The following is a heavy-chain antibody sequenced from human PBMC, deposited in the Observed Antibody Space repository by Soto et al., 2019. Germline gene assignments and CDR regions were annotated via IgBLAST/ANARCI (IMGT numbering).Heavy chain of an antibody. V-gene: IGHV3-30*18. J-gene: IGHJ4*02. D-gene: IGHD6-19*01. CDR1: GFTFSDYA. Sequence: VQLVESGRGVVQPGRPLRLSCAASGFTFSDYAMHWVRQAPGKGLEWVAVVSHDGRNTHYADSVKGRFTISGDSSKNTVALAMTTLRAEDTAVYYFVKGGRQWLVTSDFNYWGQGALVTVSS. CDR2: VSHDGRNT. CDR3: VKGGRQWLVTSDFNY.